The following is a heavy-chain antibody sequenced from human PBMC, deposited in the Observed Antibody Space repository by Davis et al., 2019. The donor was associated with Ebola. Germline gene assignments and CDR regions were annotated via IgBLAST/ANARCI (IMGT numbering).Heavy chain of an antibody. J-gene: IGHJ6*02. D-gene: IGHD3-10*01. CDR1: GFTFTSSA. V-gene: IGHV1-58*01. Sequence: SVKVSCKASGFTFTSSAVQWVRQARGQRLEWIGWIVVGSGNTNYAQKFQERVTITRDMSTSTAYMELSSLRSEDTAVYYCAADPRYGSGTTLYYGMDVWGQGTTVTVSS. CDR2: IVVGSGNT. CDR3: AADPRYGSGTTLYYGMDV.